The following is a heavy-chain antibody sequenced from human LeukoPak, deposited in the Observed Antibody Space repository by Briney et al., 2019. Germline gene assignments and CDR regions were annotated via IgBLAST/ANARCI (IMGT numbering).Heavy chain of an antibody. CDR1: GFTFSSYW. J-gene: IGHJ5*02. V-gene: IGHV3-7*03. Sequence: GGSLRLSCAASGFTFSSYWMSWGRQAPGKGLEWVANIKQDGSEKYYVDSVKGRFTISIDNAQNSLYLQMNSLRAADTAAYYCARRPGSWFDPWGQGTLVTVSS. D-gene: IGHD1-26*01. CDR3: ARRPGSWFDP. CDR2: IKQDGSEK.